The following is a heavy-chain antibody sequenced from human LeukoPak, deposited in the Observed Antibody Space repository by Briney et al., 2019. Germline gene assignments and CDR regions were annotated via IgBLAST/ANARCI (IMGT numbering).Heavy chain of an antibody. Sequence: SVKVSCKASGGTFSSYAISWVRQAPGQGLEWMGGIIPIFGTANYAQKFQGRVTITADESTSTAYMELSSLRSEDTAVYYCASGERVVTAIPGYYFDYWGQGTLVTVSS. J-gene: IGHJ4*02. D-gene: IGHD2-21*02. V-gene: IGHV1-69*01. CDR2: IIPIFGTA. CDR3: ASGERVVTAIPGYYFDY. CDR1: GGTFSSYA.